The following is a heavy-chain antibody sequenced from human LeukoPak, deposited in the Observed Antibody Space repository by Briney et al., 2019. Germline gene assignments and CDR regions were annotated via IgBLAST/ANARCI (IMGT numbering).Heavy chain of an antibody. D-gene: IGHD2-21*01. Sequence: GGSLRLSCAASGFTFNTYGMSWVRQAPGKGLEWVSAISGSGGSTYYADSVKGRFTISRDNSKNTLYLQMNSLRAEDTAVYYCAKVGRTARVDFDYWGQGTLVTVSS. CDR3: AKVGRTARVDFDY. CDR1: GFTFNTYG. V-gene: IGHV3-23*01. J-gene: IGHJ4*02. CDR2: ISGSGGST.